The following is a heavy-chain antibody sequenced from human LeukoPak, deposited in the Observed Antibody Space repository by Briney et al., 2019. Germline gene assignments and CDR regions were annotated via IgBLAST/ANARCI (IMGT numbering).Heavy chain of an antibody. CDR2: ISYDGSNK. J-gene: IGHJ6*04. V-gene: IGHV3-30*04. Sequence: GGSLRLSCAASGFTFSNYAMHWVRQAPGKGLEWVAVISYDGSNKYYADSVKGRFIISRDNAQNSLFLQMNSLRAEDTAVYYCAELGITMIGGVWGKGTTVTISS. CDR1: GFTFSNYA. CDR3: AELGITMIGGV. D-gene: IGHD3-10*02.